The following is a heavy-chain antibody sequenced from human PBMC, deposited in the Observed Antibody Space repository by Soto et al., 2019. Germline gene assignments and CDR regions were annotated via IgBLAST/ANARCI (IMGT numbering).Heavy chain of an antibody. CDR1: GFAFSRYS. CDR2: ISIGSSDR. V-gene: IGHV3-21*05. CDR3: VRGMNPLF. Sequence: AGGSLRLSCAASGFAFSRYSMNWVRQAPGKGLEWVSYISIGSSDRYYADSVRGRFTISRDNAKNALYLQMNSLRADDTAVYFCVRGMNPLFGGQGTLVTVSS. J-gene: IGHJ4*01.